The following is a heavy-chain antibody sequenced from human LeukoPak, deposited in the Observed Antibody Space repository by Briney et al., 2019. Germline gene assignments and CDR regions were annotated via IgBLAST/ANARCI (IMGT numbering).Heavy chain of an antibody. J-gene: IGHJ4*02. D-gene: IGHD6-13*01. V-gene: IGHV3-7*01. CDR1: GFTLSSYW. CDR2: IKKDGSEK. Sequence: GGSLRLSCAASGFTLSSYWMSWVRQAPGKGLEWVANIKKDGSEKYYVDSVKGRFTISRDNAKNSLYLQMNSLRAEDTAVYYCARVSAAAGNDYWGQGTLVTVSS. CDR3: ARVSAAAGNDY.